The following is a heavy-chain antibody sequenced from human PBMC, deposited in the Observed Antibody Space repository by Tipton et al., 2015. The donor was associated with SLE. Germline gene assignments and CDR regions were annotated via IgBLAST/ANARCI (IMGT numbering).Heavy chain of an antibody. V-gene: IGHV4-34*01. CDR1: GGSFSGYN. J-gene: IGHJ3*02. CDR2: INHSGRT. D-gene: IGHD6-13*01. CDR3: ARVVAAAGTAVDI. Sequence: LRLSCAVYGGSFSGYNWSLISQPPVKGLEWIGEINHSGRTNYNPSLKSRVTISVDTSKNQFSLKLSSVTAADTAVYYCARVVAAAGTAVDIWSQGTIVTASS.